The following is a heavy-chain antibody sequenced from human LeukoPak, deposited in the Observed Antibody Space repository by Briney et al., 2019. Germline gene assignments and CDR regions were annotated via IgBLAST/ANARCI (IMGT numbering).Heavy chain of an antibody. Sequence: PSQTLSLTCTVSGGSINSGDYYWSWIRQPPAKGLEWIGYIYYSGSTYYNPSLKSRVTISVDTSKNQFPLKLTSVTAADTAVYYCATGSGRYCSSTSCYTLWGRGTLVTVSS. J-gene: IGHJ2*01. D-gene: IGHD2-2*02. V-gene: IGHV4-30-4*01. CDR1: GGSINSGDYY. CDR2: IYYSGST. CDR3: ATGSGRYCSSTSCYTL.